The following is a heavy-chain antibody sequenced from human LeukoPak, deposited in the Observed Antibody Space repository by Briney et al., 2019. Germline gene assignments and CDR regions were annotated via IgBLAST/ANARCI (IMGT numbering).Heavy chain of an antibody. CDR3: ARIQTPRGGLDV. D-gene: IGHD3-10*01. CDR1: GGTFSSYT. J-gene: IGHJ6*02. Sequence: SVKVSCKASGGTFSSYTTSWVRQAPGQGLEWMGRIIPILGIANYAQKFQGRVTITADKSTSTAYMELSSLRSEDTALYYCARIQTPRGGLDVWGQGTTVTVPS. CDR2: IIPILGIA. V-gene: IGHV1-69*02.